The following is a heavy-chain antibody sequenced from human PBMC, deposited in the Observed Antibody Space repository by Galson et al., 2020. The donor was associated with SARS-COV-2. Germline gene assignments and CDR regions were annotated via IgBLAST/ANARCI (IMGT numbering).Heavy chain of an antibody. J-gene: IGHJ3*02. CDR3: ARERTRVVVDDDAFDI. V-gene: IGHV3-48*02. CDR2: ISSSSSTI. Sequence: GESLKISCAASGFTFSTYNMNWVRQAPGKGLEWVSYISSSSSTIYYADSVKGRFTISRDNAKNSLYLQMNSLRDEDTGVFYCARERTRVVVDDDAFDIWGQGTMVTVSS. D-gene: IGHD3-22*01. CDR1: GFTFSTYN.